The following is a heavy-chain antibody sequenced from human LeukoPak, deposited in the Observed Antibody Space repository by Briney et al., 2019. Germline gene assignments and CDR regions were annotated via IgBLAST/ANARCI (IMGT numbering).Heavy chain of an antibody. J-gene: IGHJ4*02. Sequence: GGSLRLSCAASGFTFSSYSMNWVRQAPGKGLEWVSSISSSSSYINYADSVKGRFTISRDNAKNSLYLQMNSLRAEDTAVYYCAREVVSSPSYFDSWGQGTLVTVSS. V-gene: IGHV3-21*01. CDR3: AREVVSSPSYFDS. CDR2: ISSSSSYI. D-gene: IGHD2-15*01. CDR1: GFTFSSYS.